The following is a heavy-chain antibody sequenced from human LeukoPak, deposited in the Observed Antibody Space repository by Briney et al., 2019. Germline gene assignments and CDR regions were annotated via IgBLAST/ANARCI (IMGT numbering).Heavy chain of an antibody. CDR2: INHSGST. V-gene: IGHV4-34*01. J-gene: IGHJ4*02. CDR1: GGSFSGYY. CDR3: ARGPTSGLLVGFHLDY. Sequence: PSETLSLTCAVYGGSFSGYYWSWIRQPPGKGLEWIGEINHSGSTNYNPSLKSRVTISVDTSKNQFSLKLSSVTAADTAVYYCARGPTSGLLVGFHLDYWGQGTLVTVSS. D-gene: IGHD1-26*01.